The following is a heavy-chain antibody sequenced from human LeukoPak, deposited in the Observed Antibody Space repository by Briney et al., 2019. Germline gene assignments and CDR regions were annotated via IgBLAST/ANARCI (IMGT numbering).Heavy chain of an antibody. V-gene: IGHV3-9*01. Sequence: GRSLRLSCAGSGFIFNNYAMHWVRQPPGKGLEWVSGISWNSGSIDYADSVRGRFTISRDNAKNPLYLQMNSLRVEDTAFYYCAKDNRRHYTSGPNPDSLHWGQGALVTVSS. D-gene: IGHD6-19*01. CDR1: GFIFNNYA. CDR2: ISWNSGSI. J-gene: IGHJ4*02. CDR3: AKDNRRHYTSGPNPDSLH.